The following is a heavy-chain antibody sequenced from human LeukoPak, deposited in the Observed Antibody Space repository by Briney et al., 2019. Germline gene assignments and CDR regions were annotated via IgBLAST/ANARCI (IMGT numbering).Heavy chain of an antibody. CDR2: IIPILGIA. Sequence: ASVKVSCKASGGTFSSYAISWVRQAPGQGLEWMGRIIPILGIANYAQKFQGRVTITADKSTSTAYMELSSLRSEDTAVYYCASDYYGILFDYWGQGTLVTVSS. D-gene: IGHD3-10*01. CDR1: GGTFSSYA. V-gene: IGHV1-69*04. J-gene: IGHJ4*02. CDR3: ASDYYGILFDY.